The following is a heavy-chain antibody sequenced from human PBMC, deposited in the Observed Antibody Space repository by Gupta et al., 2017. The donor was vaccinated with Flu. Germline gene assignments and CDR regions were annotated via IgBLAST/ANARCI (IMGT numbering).Heavy chain of an antibody. D-gene: IGHD6-19*01. Sequence: QVNLVQSGAEVKRSGDTLKVSCRASGYTFDSFYINWVRQAPGQGLEWMGWINPTSGATRYAEVFQGRVSITGESSTSTVYLELSSLTNMDSAVYFCARGLVDYWGQGTLVTVSS. J-gene: IGHJ4*02. CDR2: INPTSGAT. V-gene: IGHV1-2*02. CDR3: ARGLVDY. CDR1: GYTFDSFY.